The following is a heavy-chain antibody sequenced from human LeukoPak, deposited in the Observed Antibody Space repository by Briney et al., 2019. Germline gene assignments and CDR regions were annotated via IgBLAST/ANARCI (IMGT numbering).Heavy chain of an antibody. Sequence: SETLSLTCTVSGCSISSSSYYWGWIRQPPGKGLEWIGRISSSGSTNYNPSLKSRVTMSVDTSNNQFSLKLTSVTAADTAVYYCARSPPWVPSYMDVWGKGTTVTISS. CDR2: ISSSGST. J-gene: IGHJ6*03. CDR1: GCSISSSSYY. D-gene: IGHD3-10*01. CDR3: ARSPPWVPSYMDV. V-gene: IGHV4-39*07.